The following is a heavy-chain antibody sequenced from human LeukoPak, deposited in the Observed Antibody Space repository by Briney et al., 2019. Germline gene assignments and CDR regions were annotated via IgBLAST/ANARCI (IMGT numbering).Heavy chain of an antibody. CDR2: ISAYNGNT. CDR1: GYTFTSHG. V-gene: IGHV1-18*01. D-gene: IGHD3-16*02. CDR3: ARDGVSGSYQDY. J-gene: IGHJ4*02. Sequence: ASVKVSCKASGYTFTSHGISWVRQAPGQGLEWMGWISAYNGNTHYAEKLQGGVTMTTDTSTRTAYMELRSLRSDDTAVYYCARDGVSGSYQDYWGQGTLVTVSS.